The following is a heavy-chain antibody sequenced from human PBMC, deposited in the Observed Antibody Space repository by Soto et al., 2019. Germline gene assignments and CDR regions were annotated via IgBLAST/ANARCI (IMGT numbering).Heavy chain of an antibody. V-gene: IGHV3-49*04. CDR1: GFTFGDYA. J-gene: IGHJ6*02. D-gene: IGHD5-12*01. CDR2: IRSKAYGGTT. Sequence: SLRLSWTASGFTFGDYAMSWVRQAPGKGLEWVGFIRSKAYGGTTEYAASVKGRFTISRDDSKSIAYLQMNSLKTEDTAVYYCTRGRAGLPYYYYGMDVWGQGTTVTVSS. CDR3: TRGRAGLPYYYYGMDV.